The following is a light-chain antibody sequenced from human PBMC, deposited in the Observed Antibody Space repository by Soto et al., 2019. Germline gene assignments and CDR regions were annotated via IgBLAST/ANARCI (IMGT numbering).Light chain of an antibody. V-gene: IGKV3-15*01. CDR3: QQYNNWPWT. J-gene: IGKJ1*01. CDR1: QSVGIN. Sequence: ELVMTQSPAILSVSPGERATLSCRASQSVGINVAWYQQKPGQAPRLLIHGASTRATGLPARFSGSGSGTDFTLTISSLQSEDFAIYYCQQYNNWPWTFGQGTKVDIK. CDR2: GAS.